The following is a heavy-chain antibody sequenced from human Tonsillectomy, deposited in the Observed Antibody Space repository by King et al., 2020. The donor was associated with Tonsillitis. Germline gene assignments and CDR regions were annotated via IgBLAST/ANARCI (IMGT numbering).Heavy chain of an antibody. CDR1: GGSISSFS. V-gene: IGHV4-59*01. CDR3: ARVTSTSLIYCDLPIWFDS. J-gene: IGHJ5*01. D-gene: IGHD3-22*01. Sequence: VQLQESGPGLVKPSKTLSLTCNVSGGSISSFSWSWIRQPPGKSLEWIGAVYSLGSTNYNPSLKSRVTISIDTSKNQFSLKLNSVTAADTAMYFCARVTSTSLIYCDLPIWFDSWGQGPLVTVSS. CDR2: VYSLGST.